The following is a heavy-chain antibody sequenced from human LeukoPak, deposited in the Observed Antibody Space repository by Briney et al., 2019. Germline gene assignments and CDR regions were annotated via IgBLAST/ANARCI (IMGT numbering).Heavy chain of an antibody. CDR3: ARRKVVVAASTDAFDI. Sequence: GGSLRLSCAASGFTFSSYWMSWVRQAPGKGLEWVANIKQGGSEKYYVDSVKGRFTISRDNAKNSLYLQMNSLRAEDTAVYYCARRKVVVAASTDAFDIWGQGTMVTVSS. D-gene: IGHD2-15*01. J-gene: IGHJ3*02. V-gene: IGHV3-7*01. CDR1: GFTFSSYW. CDR2: IKQGGSEK.